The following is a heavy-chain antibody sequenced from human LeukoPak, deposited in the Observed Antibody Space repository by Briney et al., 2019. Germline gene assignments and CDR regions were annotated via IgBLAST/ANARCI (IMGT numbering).Heavy chain of an antibody. Sequence: SETLPLTCTVSGVSISSSSYYWGWLRQPPGKGLEWIGSIYYSGSPYYNPSLKSRVTISVDTSKNQFSLKLSSVTAADTAVYYCASLYWNDDYWGQGTLVTVSS. CDR3: ASLYWNDDY. CDR2: IYYSGSP. CDR1: GVSISSSSYY. V-gene: IGHV4-39*01. J-gene: IGHJ4*02. D-gene: IGHD1-1*01.